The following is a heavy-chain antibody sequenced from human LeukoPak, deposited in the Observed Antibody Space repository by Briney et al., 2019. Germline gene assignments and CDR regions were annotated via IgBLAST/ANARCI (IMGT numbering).Heavy chain of an antibody. Sequence: GASVKVSCKASGYTFTSYGISWVRQAPGQGLEWMGWISACNGNTNYAQKLQGRVTMTTDTSTSTAYMELRSLRSDDTAVYYCARERATMIVVVTEYYFDDWGQGTLVTVSS. V-gene: IGHV1-18*01. CDR1: GYTFTSYG. D-gene: IGHD3-22*01. J-gene: IGHJ4*02. CDR3: ARERATMIVVVTEYYFDD. CDR2: ISACNGNT.